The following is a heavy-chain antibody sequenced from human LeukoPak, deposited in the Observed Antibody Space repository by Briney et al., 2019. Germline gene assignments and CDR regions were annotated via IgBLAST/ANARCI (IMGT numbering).Heavy chain of an antibody. CDR2: ISSSGGST. J-gene: IGHJ6*02. V-gene: IGHV3-23*01. CDR3: AVRCSGSTSCYKYGMDV. D-gene: IGHD2-2*02. Sequence: WGSLRLSCAASGFTFSSYAMSWLRPAPGQGLEWVSAISSSGGSTYYADSVKGRFTISRDNSKNTLYLQMNSLRAEDTAVYYCAVRCSGSTSCYKYGMDVWGQGTTVTVSS. CDR1: GFTFSSYA.